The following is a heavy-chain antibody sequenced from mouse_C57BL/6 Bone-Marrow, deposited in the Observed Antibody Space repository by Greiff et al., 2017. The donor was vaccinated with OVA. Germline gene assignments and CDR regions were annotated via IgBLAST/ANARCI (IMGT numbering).Heavy chain of an antibody. CDR3: TTTGKIPFAY. CDR1: GFNIKDDY. V-gene: IGHV14-4*01. Sequence: EVQLQQSGAELVRPGASVKLSCTASGFNIKDDYMHWVKQRPEQGLEWIGWIDPENGDTEYASKFQGKATITADTSSNTAYLQLSSLTSEDTAVYYCTTTGKIPFAYWGQGTLVTVSA. D-gene: IGHD4-1*01. CDR2: IDPENGDT. J-gene: IGHJ3*01.